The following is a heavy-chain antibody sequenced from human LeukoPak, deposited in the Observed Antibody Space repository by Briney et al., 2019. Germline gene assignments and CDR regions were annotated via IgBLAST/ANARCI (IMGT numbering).Heavy chain of an antibody. D-gene: IGHD6-19*01. CDR3: AGSIAVAGTIDY. V-gene: IGHV3-33*01. J-gene: IGHJ4*02. Sequence: GGSLRLSCAASGFTFSSYGMHWVRQAPGKGLEWVAVIWYDGSNKDYADSVKGRFTISRDNSKNTLYLQMNSLRAEDTDVYYCAGSIAVAGTIDYWGQGTLVTVSS. CDR1: GFTFSSYG. CDR2: IWYDGSNK.